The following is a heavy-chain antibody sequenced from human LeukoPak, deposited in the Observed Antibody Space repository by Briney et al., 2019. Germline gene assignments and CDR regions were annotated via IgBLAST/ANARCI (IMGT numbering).Heavy chain of an antibody. V-gene: IGHV3-23*01. J-gene: IGHJ4*02. CDR2: ISGSGGST. D-gene: IGHD1-26*01. Sequence: GGSLRLSCAASGFTFSSYAMSWVRQAPGKGLEWVSAISGSGGSTYYADSVKGRFTISRDNAKNSLYLQMNNLRAEDTAVYYCARDPREWGLPCFDCWGQGTLVTVSS. CDR1: GFTFSSYA. CDR3: ARDPREWGLPCFDC.